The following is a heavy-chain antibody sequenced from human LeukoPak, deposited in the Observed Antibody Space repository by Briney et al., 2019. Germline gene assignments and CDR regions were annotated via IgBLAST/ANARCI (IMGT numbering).Heavy chain of an antibody. CDR2: IYPSDSDS. J-gene: IGHJ6*02. D-gene: IGHD3-22*01. V-gene: IGHV5-51*01. CDR1: GYSFTNYW. Sequence: GESLKISCKGSGYSFTNYWIGWVRQIPGQGLEWMVLIYPSDSDSRYNPSFQGQVTVSADKSISTAYLQWSSLKASDTATYYCARFSSSWFSGTDVWGQGTTVTVSS. CDR3: ARFSSSWFSGTDV.